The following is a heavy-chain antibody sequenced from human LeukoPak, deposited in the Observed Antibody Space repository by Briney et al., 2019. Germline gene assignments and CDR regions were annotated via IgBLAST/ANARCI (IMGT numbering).Heavy chain of an antibody. J-gene: IGHJ6*02. CDR1: GSTVSSSY. CDR2: IYSGGTT. D-gene: IGHD2-8*02. CDR3: TREFLPLAGVVYWLPNFGMNF. V-gene: IGHV3-66*01. Sequence: GGSLRLSCAASGSTVSSSYMSWVRQAPGKGLEWVSVIYSGGTTHEGVSVKGRVTISRDNSNNALYLQMISLRVEDTAVYYCTREFLPLAGVVYWLPNFGMNFWCQGTTVTVSS.